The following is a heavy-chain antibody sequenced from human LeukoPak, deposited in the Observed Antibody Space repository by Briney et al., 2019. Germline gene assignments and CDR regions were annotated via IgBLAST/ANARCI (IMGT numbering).Heavy chain of an antibody. D-gene: IGHD3-22*01. Sequence: SETLSLTCTVSGASIRSYYWSWIRQPLGKGLQWIGNIYYSGSTNYNPSLKSRVTISADTSKNQFSLKLSSVTAADTAVYYCARDISDSSGYYRHFDYWGQGTLVTVSS. J-gene: IGHJ4*02. CDR1: GASIRSYY. V-gene: IGHV4-59*01. CDR3: ARDISDSSGYYRHFDY. CDR2: IYYSGST.